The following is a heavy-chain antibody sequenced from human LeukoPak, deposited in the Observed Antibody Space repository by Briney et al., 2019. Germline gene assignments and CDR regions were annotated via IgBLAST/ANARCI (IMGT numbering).Heavy chain of an antibody. Sequence: ASVKVSCKASGYTFTSYGISWVRQAPGQGLEWMGWISAYNGNTNYAQKLQGRVTMTTDTSTSTAYMELRSLRSDDTAVYYCARELLLEGRGDASDIWGQGTMVTVSS. V-gene: IGHV1-18*01. CDR1: GYTFTSYG. D-gene: IGHD2-15*01. CDR3: ARELLLEGRGDASDI. J-gene: IGHJ3*02. CDR2: ISAYNGNT.